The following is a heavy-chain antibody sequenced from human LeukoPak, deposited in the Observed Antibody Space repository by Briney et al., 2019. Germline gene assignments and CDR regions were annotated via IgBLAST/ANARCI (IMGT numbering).Heavy chain of an antibody. V-gene: IGHV4-39*07. CDR2: IYYSGST. Sequence: PSETLSLTCTVSGGSISSSSYYWGWIRQPPGQGLEWIGSIYYSGSTNYNPSLKSRVTISVDTSKNQFSLKLSSVTAADTAVYYCARQAGQVTPYWYFDLWGRGTLVTVSS. CDR3: ARQAGQVTPYWYFDL. D-gene: IGHD2-21*02. CDR1: GGSISSSSYY. J-gene: IGHJ2*01.